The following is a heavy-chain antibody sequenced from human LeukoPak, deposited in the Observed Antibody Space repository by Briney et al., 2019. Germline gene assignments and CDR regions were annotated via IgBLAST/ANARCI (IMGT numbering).Heavy chain of an antibody. V-gene: IGHV3-33*01. J-gene: IGHJ6*02. CDR2: MWYDGSNK. Sequence: GGSLRLSCAASGFTFSSYGMHWVRQAPGKGLEWVAVMWYDGSNKYYADSVKGRFTISRDNSKNTLYLQMNSLRAEDTAVYYCARDTYYYDSSGPSYYYYGMDVWGQGTTVTVSS. CDR3: ARDTYYYDSSGPSYYYYGMDV. D-gene: IGHD3-22*01. CDR1: GFTFSSYG.